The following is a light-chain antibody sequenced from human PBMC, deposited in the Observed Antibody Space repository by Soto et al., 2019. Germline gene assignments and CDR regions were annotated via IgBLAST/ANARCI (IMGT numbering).Light chain of an antibody. CDR3: YSAADNNLGV. CDR1: VLAKKY. CDR2: KDS. V-gene: IGLV3-27*01. Sequence: SYELTQPSSVSVSPGQTARITCSGDVLAKKYARWFQQKPGQAPVLVIYKDSERPSGIPERFSGFSSGTTVTLTISGAQVEDEADYYCYSAADNNLGVFGGGTKFTVL. J-gene: IGLJ3*02.